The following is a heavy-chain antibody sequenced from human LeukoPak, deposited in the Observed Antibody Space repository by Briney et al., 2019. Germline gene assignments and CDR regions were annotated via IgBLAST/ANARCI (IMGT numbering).Heavy chain of an antibody. CDR1: GFTFSSYA. CDR2: ISGSGGST. CDR3: AKRPDSLYYCYYYMDV. D-gene: IGHD2-15*01. J-gene: IGHJ6*03. Sequence: PGGSLRLSCAASGFTFSSYAMSWVRQAPGKGLEWVSAISGSGGSTYYADSVKGRFTISRDNSKNTLYLQMNSLRAEDTAVYYCAKRPDSLYYCYYYMDVWGKGTTVTVSS. V-gene: IGHV3-23*01.